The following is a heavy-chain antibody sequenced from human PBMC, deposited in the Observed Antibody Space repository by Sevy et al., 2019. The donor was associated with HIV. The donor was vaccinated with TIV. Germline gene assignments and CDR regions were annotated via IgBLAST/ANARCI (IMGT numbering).Heavy chain of an antibody. Sequence: GGSLRLSCAASGFSFTSHYINWIRQAPGKGLEWISYISTSGGAVYYADSVKGRFTISRDNGKNTVDLQMKTLRDEDTAVYYCARDSRVDNLAPGSYYSDYFDVWGQGTMVTVSS. CDR1: GFSFTSHY. V-gene: IGHV3-11*01. D-gene: IGHD3-10*01. CDR2: ISTSGGAV. J-gene: IGHJ3*01. CDR3: ARDSRVDNLAPGSYYSDYFDV.